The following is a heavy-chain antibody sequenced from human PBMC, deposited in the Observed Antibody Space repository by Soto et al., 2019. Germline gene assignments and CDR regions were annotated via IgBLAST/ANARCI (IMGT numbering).Heavy chain of an antibody. Sequence: GSLRLSCAASGFTFNTYSMNWVRQAPGKGLEWVSSIDTSSSFIYYGGSLKGRFTISRDNAKNSLYLQMNNLKAEDTAVYYCARDGEYSDYENWYFDLWGRGTLVTVSS. CDR1: GFTFNTYS. CDR2: IDTSSSFI. V-gene: IGHV3-21*01. CDR3: ARDGEYSDYENWYFDL. J-gene: IGHJ2*01. D-gene: IGHD5-12*01.